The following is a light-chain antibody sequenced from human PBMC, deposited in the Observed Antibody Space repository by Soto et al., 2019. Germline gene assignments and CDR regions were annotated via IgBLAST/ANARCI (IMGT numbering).Light chain of an antibody. Sequence: QAVVTQEPSFSVSPGGKVTITCGLTFGSVSTTYYPSWYQQTPGQAPRTLIYSTNIRSSGVPDRFSGSILGNKAALTITGAQADDESDYHCMLYMGGGLVVFGGGTKLTVL. V-gene: IGLV8-61*01. CDR1: FGSVSTTYY. CDR3: MLYMGGGLVV. J-gene: IGLJ2*01. CDR2: STN.